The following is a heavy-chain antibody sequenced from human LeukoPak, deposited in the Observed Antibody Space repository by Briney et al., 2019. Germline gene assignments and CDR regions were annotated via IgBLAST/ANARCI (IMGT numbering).Heavy chain of an antibody. CDR3: ARWKSLKGTFDY. D-gene: IGHD1-7*01. Sequence: AGGSLRLSCAASGFTFSNYAMNWVRQAPGRGLEWGAVISYDVNKKYYADSVNGRFTISRDNSKNTLYLQMNSLRAEDTAVYYCARWKSLKGTFDYWGQGTLVTVSS. CDR2: ISYDVNKK. V-gene: IGHV3-30*04. CDR1: GFTFSNYA. J-gene: IGHJ4*02.